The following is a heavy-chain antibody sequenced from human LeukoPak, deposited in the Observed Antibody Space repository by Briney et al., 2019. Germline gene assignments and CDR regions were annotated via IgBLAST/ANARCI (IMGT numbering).Heavy chain of an antibody. V-gene: IGHV4-30-2*01. Sequence: PSQTLSLTCAVSGGSISSGGYSWSWIRQPPGKGLEWIGYIYHSGSTYYNPSLKSRVTISVDRSKNQFSLKLSSVTAADTAVYYCARGGVYYYGSGSYVFDSWGQGTLVTVSS. J-gene: IGHJ5*01. CDR1: GGSISSGGYS. CDR2: IYHSGST. D-gene: IGHD3-10*01. CDR3: ARGGVYYYGSGSYVFDS.